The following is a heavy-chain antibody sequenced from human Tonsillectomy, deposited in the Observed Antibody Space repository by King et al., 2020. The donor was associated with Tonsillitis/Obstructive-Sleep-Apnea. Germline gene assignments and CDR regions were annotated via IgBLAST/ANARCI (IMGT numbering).Heavy chain of an antibody. CDR1: GGTFSSYT. D-gene: IGHD3-10*01. J-gene: IGHJ6*03. CDR2: IIPIFGTA. Sequence: VQLVQSGAEVKKPGSSVKVSCKASGGTFSSYTISWVRQAPGQGLEWMGGIIPIFGTANYAQKFQGRVTITADESTSTAYMGLSSLRSEDTAVYYCARGNYYGSGSYSGHYYYYYYMDVWGKGTTVTVSS. V-gene: IGHV1-69*01. CDR3: ARGNYYGSGSYSGHYYYYYYMDV.